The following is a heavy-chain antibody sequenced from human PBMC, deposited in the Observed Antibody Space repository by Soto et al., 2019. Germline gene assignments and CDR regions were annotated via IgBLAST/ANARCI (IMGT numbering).Heavy chain of an antibody. V-gene: IGHV4-59*08. D-gene: IGHD6-19*01. J-gene: IGHJ4*02. CDR1: GGSISSYY. CDR2: IYYSGST. CDR3: ARHLKRRYSSGWFVNVFVY. Sequence: SETLSLTCTVSGGSISSYYWSWIRQPPGKGLEWIGYIYYSGSTNHNPSLKSRVTISVDTSKNQFSLKLSSVTAADTAVYYCARHLKRRYSSGWFVNVFVYWGPAPLVTVSS.